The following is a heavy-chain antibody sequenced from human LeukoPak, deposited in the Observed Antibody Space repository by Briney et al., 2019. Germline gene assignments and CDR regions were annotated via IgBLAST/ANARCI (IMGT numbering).Heavy chain of an antibody. CDR3: ARDYYGSGSYAFDI. Sequence: GASVKVSCKASGYTFTSYGISWVRQAPGQGLEWMGWTSAYNGNTNYAQKLQGRVTMTTDTSTSTAYMELRSLRSDDTAVYYCARDYYGSGSYAFDIWGQGTMVTVSS. J-gene: IGHJ3*02. CDR2: TSAYNGNT. V-gene: IGHV1-18*01. CDR1: GYTFTSYG. D-gene: IGHD3-10*01.